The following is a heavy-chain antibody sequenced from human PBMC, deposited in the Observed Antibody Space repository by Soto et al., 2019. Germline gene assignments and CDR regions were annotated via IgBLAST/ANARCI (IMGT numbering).Heavy chain of an antibody. J-gene: IGHJ4*02. CDR3: ARNADGSGRVDY. CDR2: IYTHGSA. CDR1: GGSIRSYN. D-gene: IGHD3-10*01. V-gene: IGHV4-4*07. Sequence: QVQLQESGPGLVKPSETLSLTCTVSGGSIRSYNWRWIRQPVGKGLGWIGRIYTHGSANYKPSLKSRVTLSVDTSKNQFSLKLSSVTAADTAVYYCARNADGSGRVDYWGQGTLVTVSS.